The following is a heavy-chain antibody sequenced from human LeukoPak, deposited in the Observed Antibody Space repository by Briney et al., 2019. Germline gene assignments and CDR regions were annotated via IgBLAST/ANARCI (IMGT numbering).Heavy chain of an antibody. D-gene: IGHD3-10*01. CDR2: ISGSGGST. V-gene: IGHV3-23*01. CDR1: GFTFSNAW. Sequence: SGGSLRLSCAASGFTFSNAWMGWVRQAPGKGLEWVSAISGSGGSTYYADSVKGRFTISRDNSKNTLYLQMNSLRAEDTAVYYCAKADLVLQQWGQGTLVTVSS. CDR3: AKADLVLQQ. J-gene: IGHJ1*01.